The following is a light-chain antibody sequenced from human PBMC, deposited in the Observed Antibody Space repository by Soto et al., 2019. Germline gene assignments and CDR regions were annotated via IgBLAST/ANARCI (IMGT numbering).Light chain of an antibody. CDR2: GAS. V-gene: IGKV3-20*01. CDR1: QRISNYY. CDR3: QQYGSSPRT. Sequence: EIVLTQSPGTLSLSPGERATISCRTSQRISNYYLAWYQQKPGQAPGLLISGASSRATGIPDRFSGGGSGPDFTLTICRLEPEDFAVYYCQQYGSSPRTFGQGTKVDIK. J-gene: IGKJ1*01.